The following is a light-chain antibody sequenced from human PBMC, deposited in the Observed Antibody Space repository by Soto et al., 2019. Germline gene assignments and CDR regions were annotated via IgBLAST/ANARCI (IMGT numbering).Light chain of an antibody. CDR3: QQDDSSPRT. V-gene: IGKV3-20*01. Sequence: EIVLTQSPGTLSLSPGERATLSCRASQSVSGSYLAWYQQKPGQAPRLLIYGASSRATCIPARFSGSGSGTDFTLSIIRLEPEDFAVYYCQQDDSSPRTFGQGTKVESK. CDR2: GAS. CDR1: QSVSGSY. J-gene: IGKJ1*01.